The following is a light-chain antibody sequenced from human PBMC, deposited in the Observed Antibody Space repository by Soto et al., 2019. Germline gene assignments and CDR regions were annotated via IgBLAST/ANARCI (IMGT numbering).Light chain of an antibody. CDR2: RIS. CDR1: QTLVQSDGNTY. CDR3: MQASHSPKT. J-gene: IGKJ1*01. Sequence: IVMTQAPLSSPVTLGQPASISCRASQTLVQSDGNTYLSWLQQRAGQPPRLLIYRISNRFSGVPDRCSGSGAGTYFTLKISRVEAEDVGVYYCMQASHSPKTFGQGTKVDIK. V-gene: IGKV2-24*01.